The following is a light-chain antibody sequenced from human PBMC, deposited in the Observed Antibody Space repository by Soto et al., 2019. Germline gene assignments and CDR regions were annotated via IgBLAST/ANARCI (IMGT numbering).Light chain of an antibody. Sequence: EIVLTQSPGTLSLSPGEEATLSCRASQSVDSNYLAWYQQKPGQTPRLIIYGASGRADGIPHRFSGSGSGTDFTLTISRLEPEDFAVYYCQQYGSSPRGTFGQGTKVDIK. CDR2: GAS. CDR3: QQYGSSPRGT. V-gene: IGKV3-20*01. J-gene: IGKJ1*01. CDR1: QSVDSNY.